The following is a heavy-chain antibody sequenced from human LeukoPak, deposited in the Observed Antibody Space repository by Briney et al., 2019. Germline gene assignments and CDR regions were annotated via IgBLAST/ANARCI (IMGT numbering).Heavy chain of an antibody. CDR2: KYARGSS. Sequence: PSETLSLTCTVSGGSISNYYWSWIRQPAGKGLEWIGRKYARGSSNYNPPVQSRVTMSVDTSKNQFSLKLRSVTAADAAVYYCARGRYCSADICTGGDSFDIWGQGTMVSVSP. CDR3: ARGRYCSADICTGGDSFDI. V-gene: IGHV4-4*07. D-gene: IGHD2-15*01. J-gene: IGHJ3*02. CDR1: GGSISNYY.